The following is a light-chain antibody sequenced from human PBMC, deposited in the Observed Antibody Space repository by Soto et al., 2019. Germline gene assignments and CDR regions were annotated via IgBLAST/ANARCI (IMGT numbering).Light chain of an antibody. CDR3: QQYDKWPRT. J-gene: IGKJ1*01. CDR1: QSVSSSY. V-gene: IGKV3-20*01. Sequence: EIVLTQSPGTLSLSPGERVTLSCRASQSVSSSYLAWLQQKPGQAPRLLMYGASSRATGIPDRFSGSGTGTVFTLTISRLEPEDFAVYYCQQYDKWPRTFGQGTKVEIK. CDR2: GAS.